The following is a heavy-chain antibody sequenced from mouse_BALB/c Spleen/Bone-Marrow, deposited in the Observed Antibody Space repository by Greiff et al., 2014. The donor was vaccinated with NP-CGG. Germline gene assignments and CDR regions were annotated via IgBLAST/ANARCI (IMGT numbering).Heavy chain of an antibody. CDR2: IYPGDGDS. V-gene: IGHV1-82*01. CDR3: ARSLSVVTPMDY. Sequence: QVQLQQSGPELVRPGASVKISCKASGYEFSDSWMNWVKQRPGQGLEWIGRIYPGDGDSIYNGKFKGKATLTSDKFSSTAYMQLSRLTSVASAVYFCARSLSVVTPMDYWGQGTSVTVSS. J-gene: IGHJ4*01. D-gene: IGHD1-1*01. CDR1: GYEFSDSW.